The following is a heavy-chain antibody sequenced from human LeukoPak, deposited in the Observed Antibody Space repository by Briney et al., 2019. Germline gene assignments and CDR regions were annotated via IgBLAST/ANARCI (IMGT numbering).Heavy chain of an antibody. V-gene: IGHV3-11*05. CDR3: TKDHYYDSSGLLPN. Sequence: TGGSLRLSCAASGFTFSDYYMSWIRQAPGKGLEWISYITSSGSYTQYADSVKARFTISRDNAKNSLYLQMNSLRAEDTAVYYCTKDHYYDSSGLLPNWGQGTLVTVSS. CDR2: ITSSGSYT. D-gene: IGHD3-22*01. J-gene: IGHJ4*02. CDR1: GFTFSDYY.